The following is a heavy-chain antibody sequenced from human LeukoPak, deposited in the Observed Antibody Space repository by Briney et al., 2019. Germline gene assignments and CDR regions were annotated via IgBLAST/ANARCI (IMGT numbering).Heavy chain of an antibody. CDR2: ISDNGRRT. CDR3: ARDRIGKYSIDY. J-gene: IGHJ4*02. CDR1: GFTFSSYE. V-gene: IGHV3-30*04. Sequence: QPGGSLRLSCAASGFTFSSYEMNWVRQAPGKGLEWVAFISDNGRRTYYLESVKGLFTISRDDSKNTLYLQMNSLRVEDTAVYYCARDRIGKYSIDYWGQGTLVTVSS. D-gene: IGHD2-15*01.